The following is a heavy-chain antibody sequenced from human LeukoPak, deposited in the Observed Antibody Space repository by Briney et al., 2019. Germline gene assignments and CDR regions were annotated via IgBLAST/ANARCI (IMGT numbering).Heavy chain of an antibody. CDR2: IKEDGSQI. CDR3: AKHKIAWRTFDC. J-gene: IGHJ4*02. D-gene: IGHD1/OR15-1a*01. V-gene: IGHV3-7*01. CDR1: GFTVSSNY. Sequence: GGSLRLSCAASGFTVSSNYMSWVRQAPGKGLEWVANIKEDGSQINHVDSVKGRFTISRDNAKNSLYLQMNSLRVEDTAVYYCAKHKIAWRTFDCWGQGTLVTVSS.